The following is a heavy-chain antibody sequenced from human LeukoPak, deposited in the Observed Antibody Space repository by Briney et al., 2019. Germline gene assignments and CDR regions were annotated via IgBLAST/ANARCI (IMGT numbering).Heavy chain of an antibody. J-gene: IGHJ4*02. V-gene: IGHV3-21*01. CDR1: GFTFSSYS. D-gene: IGHD5-24*01. CDR2: ISISSNYI. Sequence: GGSMRLSCAASGFTFSSYSMNWVRQAQGKGMEWVSSISISSNYIYYANSVKGRFTISRDNAKDSLYLQMNSLRAEDTAVYYCARDSTNFDYWGQGPLVTVSS. CDR3: ARDSTNFDY.